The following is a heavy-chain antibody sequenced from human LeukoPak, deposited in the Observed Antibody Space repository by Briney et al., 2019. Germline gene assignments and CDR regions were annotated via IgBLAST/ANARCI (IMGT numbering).Heavy chain of an antibody. Sequence: PGGSLRLSCAASGFTFSSYEMNWVRQAPGKGLEWVSYISSSGSTIYYADSVKGRFTISRDNAKNSLYLQMNSLRAEDTAVYYCARGRNTLYYFDYWGQGTLVTVSS. CDR3: ARGRNTLYYFDY. V-gene: IGHV3-48*03. CDR1: GFTFSSYE. CDR2: ISSSGSTI. J-gene: IGHJ4*02. D-gene: IGHD1/OR15-1a*01.